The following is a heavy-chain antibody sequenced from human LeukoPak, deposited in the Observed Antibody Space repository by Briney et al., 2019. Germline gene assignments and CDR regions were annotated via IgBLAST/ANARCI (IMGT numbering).Heavy chain of an antibody. Sequence: GGSLRLSCAASGFTFSSYAMSWVRQAPGKGLEWVSAISGSGGSTYYADSVKGRFTISRDNSKNTVYLQMNSLRAEDTAVYYCARGPYSGSYFDYWGQGTLVTVSS. D-gene: IGHD1-26*01. CDR3: ARGPYSGSYFDY. V-gene: IGHV3-23*01. CDR1: GFTFSSYA. CDR2: ISGSGGST. J-gene: IGHJ4*02.